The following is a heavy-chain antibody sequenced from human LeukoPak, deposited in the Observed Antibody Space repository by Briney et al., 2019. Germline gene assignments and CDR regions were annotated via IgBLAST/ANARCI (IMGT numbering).Heavy chain of an antibody. V-gene: IGHV1-2*02. CDR2: INPNSGGT. CDR3: ARGVLGSSYHFDY. Sequence: ASVKVSCKASGYTFTGYYMHWVRQAPGQGLEWMGWINPNSGGTHYAQKFQGKVTMTRDTSISTAYMELSRLRSDGTAVFYCARGVLGSSYHFDYWGQGTLVTVSS. D-gene: IGHD3-3*02. CDR1: GYTFTGYY. J-gene: IGHJ4*02.